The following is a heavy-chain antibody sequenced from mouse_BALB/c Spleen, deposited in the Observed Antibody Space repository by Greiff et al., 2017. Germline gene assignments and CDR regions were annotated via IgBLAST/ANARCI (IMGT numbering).Heavy chain of an antibody. CDR1: GFNIKDTY. V-gene: IGHV14-3*02. CDR3: ARSGDGYPIYYAMDY. CDR2: IDPANGNT. J-gene: IGHJ4*01. D-gene: IGHD2-3*01. Sequence: EVQLQQSGAELVKPGASVKLSCTASGFNIKDTYMHWVKQRPEQGLEWIGRIDPANGNTKYDPKFQGKATITADTSSNTAYLQLSSLTSEDTAVYYCARSGDGYPIYYAMDYWGQGTSVTVSS.